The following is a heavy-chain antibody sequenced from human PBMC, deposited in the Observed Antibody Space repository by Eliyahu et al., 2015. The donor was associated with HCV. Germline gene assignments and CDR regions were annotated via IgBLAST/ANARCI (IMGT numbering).Heavy chain of an antibody. J-gene: IGHJ4*02. Sequence: EVKKPGSSVKVSCKASGGTFSSYAISWVRQAPGQGLEWMGGIIPILGTANYAQKFQGRVTITADESTSTAYMELSSLRSEDTAVYYCARGRGLTWELPGYFDYWGQGTLVTVSS. CDR2: IIPILGTA. CDR3: ARGRGLTWELPGYFDY. CDR1: GGTFSSYA. V-gene: IGHV1-69*01. D-gene: IGHD1-26*01.